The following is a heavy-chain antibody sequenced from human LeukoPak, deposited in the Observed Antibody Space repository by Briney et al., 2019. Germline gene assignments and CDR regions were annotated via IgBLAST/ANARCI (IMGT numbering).Heavy chain of an antibody. V-gene: IGHV1-69*05. CDR1: GGTFSSYA. Sequence: ASVKVSCKASGGTFSSYAISWVRQAPGQGLEWMGRIIPIFGTANYAQKLQGRVTMTTDTSTSTAYMELRSLRSDDTAVYYCARDGGSSWYHTYSYYYYYYMDVWGKGTTVTVSS. CDR2: IIPIFGTA. D-gene: IGHD6-13*01. J-gene: IGHJ6*03. CDR3: ARDGGSSWYHTYSYYYYYYMDV.